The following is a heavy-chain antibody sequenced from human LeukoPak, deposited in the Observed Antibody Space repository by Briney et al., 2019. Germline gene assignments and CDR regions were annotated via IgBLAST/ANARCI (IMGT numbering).Heavy chain of an antibody. CDR2: IYYSGST. CDR3: AREGSYGDYAVSNWFDP. CDR1: GGSVSSYY. Sequence: PSETLSLTCTVSGGSVSSYYWSWIRQPPGKGLEWIGYIYYSGSTNYNPSLKSRVTISVDTSKNQFSLKLSSVTAADTAVYYCAREGSYGDYAVSNWFDPWGQGTLVTVSS. V-gene: IGHV4-59*02. D-gene: IGHD4-17*01. J-gene: IGHJ5*02.